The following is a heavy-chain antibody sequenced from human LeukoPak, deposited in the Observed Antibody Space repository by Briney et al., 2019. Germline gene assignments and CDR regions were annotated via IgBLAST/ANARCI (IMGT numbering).Heavy chain of an antibody. CDR3: ARSPTDIVVVVAATRPYYFDY. CDR2: ISSSCSTI. CDR1: GFTFGDYA. D-gene: IGHD2-15*01. Sequence: GGSLRLSCTASGFTFGDYAMSWFRQAPGKGLEWVSYISSSCSTIYYADSVKGRFTISRDNAKNSLYLQMNSLRAEDTAVYYCARSPTDIVVVVAATRPYYFDYWGQGTLATVSS. J-gene: IGHJ4*02. V-gene: IGHV3-11*01.